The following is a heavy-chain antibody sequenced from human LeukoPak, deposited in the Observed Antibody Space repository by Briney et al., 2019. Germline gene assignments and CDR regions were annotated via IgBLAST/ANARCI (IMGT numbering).Heavy chain of an antibody. CDR2: VSGGGGST. CDR1: GFTFNNYG. J-gene: IGHJ5*02. D-gene: IGHD6-13*01. Sequence: GGSLRLSCAGSGFTFNNYGMSWVRQAPGKGLEWVSSVSGGGGSTYYADSVKGRFTISRDNSKNTLYLQMNSLRAEDTAVYYCAKDRKRLYSSSWFTPYNWFDPWGQGTLVTVSS. V-gene: IGHV3-23*01. CDR3: AKDRKRLYSSSWFTPYNWFDP.